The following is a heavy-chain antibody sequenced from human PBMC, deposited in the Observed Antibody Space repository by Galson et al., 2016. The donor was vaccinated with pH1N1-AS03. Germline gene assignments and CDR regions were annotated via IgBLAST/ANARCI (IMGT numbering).Heavy chain of an antibody. J-gene: IGHJ4*02. Sequence: SLRLSCAASGFPFSGYEMNWVRQAPGKGLEWISYISYSGDTENYADSVKGRFSISRDNGKNSLYLQMSTLRPEDTAVYYCVRPSSGSFRYWGPGTLVTVSS. CDR3: VRPSSGSFRY. CDR2: ISYSGDTE. D-gene: IGHD1-26*01. V-gene: IGHV3-48*03. CDR1: GFPFSGYE.